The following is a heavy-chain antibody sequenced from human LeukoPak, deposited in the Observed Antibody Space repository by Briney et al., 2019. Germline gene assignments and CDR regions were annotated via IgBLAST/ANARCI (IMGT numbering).Heavy chain of an antibody. CDR1: GYTFTSYA. V-gene: IGHV1-3*01. J-gene: IGHJ5*02. D-gene: IGHD6-13*01. Sequence: ASVKVSCKASGYTFTSYAMHWVRQAPGQRLEWMGWINAGNGNTKYSQKFQGRVTITRDTSASTAYMELSGLRSEDTAVYYCAREGGEAAADNWFDPWGQGTLVTVSS. CDR2: INAGNGNT. CDR3: AREGGEAAADNWFDP.